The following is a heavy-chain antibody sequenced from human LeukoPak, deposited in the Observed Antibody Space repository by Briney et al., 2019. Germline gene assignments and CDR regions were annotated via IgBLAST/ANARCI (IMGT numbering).Heavy chain of an antibody. CDR1: GYTFTSYG. Sequence: ASVKVSCKASGYTFTSYGISWVRQAPGQGLEWMGWISAYNGNTNYAQKLQGRVTMTTDTSTSTAYMELRSLRSDDTAVYYCAREKDRIAAAGAFDIWGQGTMVTVSS. CDR3: AREKDRIAAAGAFDI. V-gene: IGHV1-18*01. CDR2: ISAYNGNT. J-gene: IGHJ3*02. D-gene: IGHD6-13*01.